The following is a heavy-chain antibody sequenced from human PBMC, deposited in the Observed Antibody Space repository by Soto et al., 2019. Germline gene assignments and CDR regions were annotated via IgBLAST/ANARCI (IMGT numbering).Heavy chain of an antibody. Sequence: GGSLRLSCVASGFTFSDDWMSWVRQTPGKGLEWVATIKQDGSEKYYVDSVKGRFIVSRDNAKNSLFLQMNSLRAEDTAVYYWARGDYCDRMFDYWGQGTLVTVSS. V-gene: IGHV3-7*03. CDR2: IKQDGSEK. D-gene: IGHD3-22*01. CDR1: GFTFSDDW. J-gene: IGHJ4*02. CDR3: ARGDYCDRMFDY.